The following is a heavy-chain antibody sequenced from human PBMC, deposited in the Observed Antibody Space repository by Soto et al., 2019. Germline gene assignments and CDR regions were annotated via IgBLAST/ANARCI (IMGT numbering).Heavy chain of an antibody. J-gene: IGHJ6*02. V-gene: IGHV1-69*13. Sequence: ASVKVSCKASGGTFSSYAISWVRQAPGQGLEWMGGIIPIFGTANYAQKFQGRVTITADESTSTAYMELSSLRSEDTAVYYCARINGSGSYYKGYYYGMDVWGQGTTVTVSS. CDR1: GGTFSSYA. D-gene: IGHD3-10*01. CDR2: IIPIFGTA. CDR3: ARINGSGSYYKGYYYGMDV.